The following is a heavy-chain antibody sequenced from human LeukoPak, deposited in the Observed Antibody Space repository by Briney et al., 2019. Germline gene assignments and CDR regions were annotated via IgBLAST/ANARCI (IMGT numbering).Heavy chain of an antibody. Sequence: ASVKVSCKASGYTFTSYYMHWVRQAPGQGLEWMGIINPSGGSTSYAQKFQGRVTMTRDTSISTAYMELSRLRSDDTAVYYCARGEIVGARSHDYFDYWGQGTLVTVSS. CDR3: ARGEIVGARSHDYFDY. V-gene: IGHV1-46*01. D-gene: IGHD1-26*01. J-gene: IGHJ4*02. CDR2: INPSGGST. CDR1: GYTFTSYY.